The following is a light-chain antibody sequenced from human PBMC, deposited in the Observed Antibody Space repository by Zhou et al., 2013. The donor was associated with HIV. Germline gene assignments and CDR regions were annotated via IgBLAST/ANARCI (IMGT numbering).Light chain of an antibody. CDR2: GAS. V-gene: IGKV3-20*01. Sequence: EIVLTQSPGTLSLSPGERATLSCRASQSISSRHLAWYQQTPGQAPGLLIYGASSRATGIPDRFSGSGSGTDFTLTISRLEPEDFAVYYCQQYGSSLPTFGQGTKVEIK. CDR3: QQYGSSLPT. J-gene: IGKJ1*01. CDR1: QSISSRH.